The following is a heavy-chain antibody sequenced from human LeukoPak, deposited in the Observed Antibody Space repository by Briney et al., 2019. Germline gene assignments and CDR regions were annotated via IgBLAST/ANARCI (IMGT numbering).Heavy chain of an antibody. D-gene: IGHD2-21*02. Sequence: SETLSLTCTVSGGSISSGSYYWGWIRQPPGKGLEWIGNTYYSGSTYSSPSLRSRVTISLDTSKTQFSLRLSFVTAADTAVYYCVRESPRGVVVTAFGYWGQGTLVTVSS. J-gene: IGHJ4*02. CDR2: TYYSGST. CDR3: VRESPRGVVVTAFGY. CDR1: GGSISSGSYY. V-gene: IGHV4-39*07.